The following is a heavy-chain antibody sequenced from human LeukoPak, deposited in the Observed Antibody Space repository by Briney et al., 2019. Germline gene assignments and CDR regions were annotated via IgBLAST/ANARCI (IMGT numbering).Heavy chain of an antibody. CDR3: ARVPTVGGYYYGMDV. V-gene: IGHV1-46*01. Sequence: ASVKVSCKASGYTFTSYYMHWVRQAPGQGLEWMGIINPSGGSTSYAQKFQGRVTMTRDTSTSTVYMELSSLRSEDTAVYYCARVPTVGGYYYGMDVWGQGTTVTVSS. CDR2: INPSGGST. CDR1: GYTFTSYY. J-gene: IGHJ6*02. D-gene: IGHD4-17*01.